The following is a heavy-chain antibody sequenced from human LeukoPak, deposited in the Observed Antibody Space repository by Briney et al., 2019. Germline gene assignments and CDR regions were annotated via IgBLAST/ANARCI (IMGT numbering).Heavy chain of an antibody. J-gene: IGHJ4*02. D-gene: IGHD5-18*01. CDR2: VNPNSGGT. CDR1: GYTFSDYY. Sequence: ASVKASCKTSGYTFSDYYMHWGRQAPGQGPEWMGWVNPNSGGTIYAQKSQGRVTMTRDTSISTACMELSRLRSEDTAVYYCARGLGDAGMADGGYWGQGTLVTVSS. CDR3: ARGLGDAGMADGGY. V-gene: IGHV1-2*02.